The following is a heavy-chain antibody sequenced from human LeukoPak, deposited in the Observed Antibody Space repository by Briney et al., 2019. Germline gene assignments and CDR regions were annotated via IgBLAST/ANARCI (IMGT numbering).Heavy chain of an antibody. CDR3: ARDLRVATPDW. Sequence: GGSLRLSCAASGFTFSSYSMNWVRQAPGKGLEWVSSISSSSSYIYYADSVKGRFTISRDNAKTSLYLQMNSLRAEDTAVYYCARDLRVATPDWWGQGTLVTVSS. D-gene: IGHD5-12*01. CDR1: GFTFSSYS. CDR2: ISSSSSYI. V-gene: IGHV3-21*01. J-gene: IGHJ4*02.